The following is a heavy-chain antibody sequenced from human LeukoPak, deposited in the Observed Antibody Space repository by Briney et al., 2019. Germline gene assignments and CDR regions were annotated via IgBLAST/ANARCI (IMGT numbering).Heavy chain of an antibody. J-gene: IGHJ4*02. CDR3: ARGVAARPWSAPVY. Sequence: ASVKVSCKASGYTFTSYDINWVRQATGQGLEWMGWMNPNSGNTGYAQKFQGRVTMTRNTSISTAYMELSSLRSEDTAVYYCARGVAARPWSAPVYWGQGTLVTVSS. CDR1: GYTFTSYD. D-gene: IGHD6-6*01. V-gene: IGHV1-8*01. CDR2: MNPNSGNT.